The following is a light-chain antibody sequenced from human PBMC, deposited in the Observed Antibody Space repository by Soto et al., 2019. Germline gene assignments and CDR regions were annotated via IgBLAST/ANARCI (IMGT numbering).Light chain of an antibody. Sequence: EIVFTQSPATLSFSPGERATLSCRASQSVSSYLAWYQQKPGQAPRLLIYDASNRATGIPARFSGSGSGTDFTLTISSLEPEDFAVYYCRQRSNWPPTFGQGTKVDIK. CDR1: QSVSSY. CDR3: RQRSNWPPT. J-gene: IGKJ1*01. CDR2: DAS. V-gene: IGKV3-11*01.